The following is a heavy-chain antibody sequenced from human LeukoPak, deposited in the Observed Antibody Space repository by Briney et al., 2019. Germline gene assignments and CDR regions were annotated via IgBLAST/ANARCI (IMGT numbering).Heavy chain of an antibody. CDR1: GFTFSDYA. D-gene: IGHD4-17*01. J-gene: IGHJ4*02. CDR3: AKKDYAGFH. V-gene: IGHV3-23*01. CDR2: ISTGDTT. Sequence: GGSLRLSCAASGFTFSDYAMSWVRQAPGKGPEWLSTISTGDTTYSADSVKGRFTISRDISKSTLYLQMNSVGVGDTAVYYCAKKDYAGFHWGQGTLVAVSS.